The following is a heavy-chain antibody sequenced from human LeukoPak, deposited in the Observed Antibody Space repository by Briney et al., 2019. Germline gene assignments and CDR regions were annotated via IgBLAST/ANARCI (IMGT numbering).Heavy chain of an antibody. D-gene: IGHD3-10*01. J-gene: IGHJ4*02. Sequence: SVKVSCKASGGTFISYAISWVRQAPGQGLEWMGGIIPIFGTANYAQKFQGRVTITADESTSTAYMELSSLRSEDTAVYYCARNAGLLWFGELYDYWGQGTLVTVSS. CDR1: GGTFISYA. CDR2: IIPIFGTA. V-gene: IGHV1-69*13. CDR3: ARNAGLLWFGELYDY.